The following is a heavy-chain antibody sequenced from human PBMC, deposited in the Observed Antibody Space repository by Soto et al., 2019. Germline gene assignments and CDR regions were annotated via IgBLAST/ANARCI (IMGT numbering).Heavy chain of an antibody. CDR1: GFTFDDYG. D-gene: IGHD1-1*01. CDR3: ARKNWNDGDYYYYMDV. V-gene: IGHV3-20*01. Sequence: GGSLRLSCAASGFTFDDYGMSWVRQAPGKGLEWVSGINWNGGSTGYADSVKGRFTISRDNAKNSLYLQMNSLRAEDTALYHCARKNWNDGDYYYYMDVWGKGTTVTVSS. J-gene: IGHJ6*03. CDR2: INWNGGST.